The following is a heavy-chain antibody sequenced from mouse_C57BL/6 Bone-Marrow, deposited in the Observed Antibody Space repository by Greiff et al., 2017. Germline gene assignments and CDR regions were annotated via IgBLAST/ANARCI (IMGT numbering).Heavy chain of an antibody. CDR3: VSYSRGYFDY. J-gene: IGHJ2*01. Sequence: EVQLQQSGPELVKPGASVKMSCKASGYTFTDYNMHWVKQSHGKSLEWIGYINPNNGGTSYNQKFKGKATLTVNKSSSTAYMELRSLTSEDSAVYYCVSYSRGYFDYWGQGTTLTVSS. CDR2: INPNNGGT. V-gene: IGHV1-22*01. CDR1: GYTFTDYN. D-gene: IGHD2-12*01.